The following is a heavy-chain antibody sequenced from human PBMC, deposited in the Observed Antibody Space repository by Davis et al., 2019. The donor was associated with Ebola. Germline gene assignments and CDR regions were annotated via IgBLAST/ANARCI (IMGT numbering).Heavy chain of an antibody. V-gene: IGHV3-49*03. CDR2: IRSKAYGGTI. J-gene: IGHJ6*02. D-gene: IGHD3-3*01. Sequence: GESLKISCTASGFTFGDYAMSWFRQAPGKGLEWVGFIRSKAYGGTIEYAASVKGRFTISRDDSKSIAYLQMNSLKTEDTAVYYCTRDRRYYDFWSGYYYYYGMDVWGQGTTVTVSS. CDR1: GFTFGDYA. CDR3: TRDRRYYDFWSGYYYYYGMDV.